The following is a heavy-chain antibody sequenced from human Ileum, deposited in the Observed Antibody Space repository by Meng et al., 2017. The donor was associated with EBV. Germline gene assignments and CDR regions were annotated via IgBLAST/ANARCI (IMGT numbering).Heavy chain of an antibody. D-gene: IGHD4-17*01. CDR2: IYHSGST. Sequence: QMQLQEPGQGLLKPPGTRSLTCAASGDSISGNNWWSWVRQPPGKGLEWIGEIYHSGSTNYNPSFKSRVTMSVDKSKNQISLNLSSVTAADTAVYYCASGRDYAWHSWGRGTLVTVSS. CDR3: ASGRDYAWHS. CDR1: GDSISGNNW. J-gene: IGHJ4*02. V-gene: IGHV4-4*03.